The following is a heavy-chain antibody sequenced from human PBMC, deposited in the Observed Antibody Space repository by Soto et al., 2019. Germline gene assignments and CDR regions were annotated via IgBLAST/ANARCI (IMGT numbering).Heavy chain of an antibody. D-gene: IGHD3-3*01. Sequence: EMQLVESGGGLVQPGRSLRLSCAASGFTFDDYAMHWVRQVPGKGLEWVSGISWNREVKLYADTTKGRFAISRDNAKNSLYLQIDGLGVEDTAFYYCVKDRRFLEAWGAFDVWGQGTLVTVSS. J-gene: IGHJ3*01. CDR1: GFTFDDYA. V-gene: IGHV3-9*01. CDR2: ISWNREVK. CDR3: VKDRRFLEAWGAFDV.